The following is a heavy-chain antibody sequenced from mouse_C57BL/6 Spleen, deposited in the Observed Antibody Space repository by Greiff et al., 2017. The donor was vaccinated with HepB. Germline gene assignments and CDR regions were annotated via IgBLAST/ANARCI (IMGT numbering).Heavy chain of an antibody. CDR3: ARNHYDGSSYWFAY. D-gene: IGHD1-1*01. Sequence: VKLMESGPGLVAPSQSLSITCTVSGFSLTSYAISWVRQPPGKGLEWLGVIWTGGGTNYNSALKSRLSISKDNSKSQVFLKMNSLQTDDTARYYCARNHYDGSSYWFAYWGQGTLVTVSA. J-gene: IGHJ3*01. V-gene: IGHV2-9-1*01. CDR1: GFSLTSYA. CDR2: IWTGGGT.